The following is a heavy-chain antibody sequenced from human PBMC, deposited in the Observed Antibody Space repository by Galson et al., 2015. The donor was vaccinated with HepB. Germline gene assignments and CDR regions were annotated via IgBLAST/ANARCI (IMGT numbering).Heavy chain of an antibody. CDR2: INPDGSRT. CDR1: GLTFRAYW. Sequence: SLRLSCAASGLTFRAYWMHWVRQPPGKGLEWVSRINPDGSRTAYADSMKGRFSISRDNAKNTLFLQVTTLRPEDTAVYYCVRALTYCSTTDCNPYYFDYWGQGTLVTVSS. D-gene: IGHD2-2*01. J-gene: IGHJ4*02. CDR3: VRALTYCSTTDCNPYYFDY. V-gene: IGHV3-74*01.